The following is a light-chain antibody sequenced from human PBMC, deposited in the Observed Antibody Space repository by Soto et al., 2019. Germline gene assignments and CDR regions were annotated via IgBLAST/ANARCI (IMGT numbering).Light chain of an antibody. CDR2: EVN. J-gene: IGLJ1*01. Sequence: QSALTHPPSASGSPGQSVTISCTGTSSDVGGYKYVSWYQQHPGKAPKLMIFEVNNRPSGVPDRFSGSKSGNTASLTVSGLQAEDEADYYCSSYAGINNLGVFGTGTKLTVL. CDR3: SSYAGINNLGV. V-gene: IGLV2-8*01. CDR1: SSDVGGYKY.